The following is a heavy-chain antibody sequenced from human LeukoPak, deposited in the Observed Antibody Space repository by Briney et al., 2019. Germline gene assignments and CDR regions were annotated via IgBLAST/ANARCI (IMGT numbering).Heavy chain of an antibody. J-gene: IGHJ4*02. CDR3: ARDRYRAAAGTVNFDY. CDR2: ISAYNGNT. Sequence: ASVKVSCKASGYTFTSYGISWVRQAPGQGLEWMGWISAYNGNTNYAQKLQGRVTMTTDTSTSTAYMGLRSLRSDDTAVYYCARDRYRAAAGTVNFDYWGQGTLVTVSS. D-gene: IGHD6-13*01. CDR1: GYTFTSYG. V-gene: IGHV1-18*01.